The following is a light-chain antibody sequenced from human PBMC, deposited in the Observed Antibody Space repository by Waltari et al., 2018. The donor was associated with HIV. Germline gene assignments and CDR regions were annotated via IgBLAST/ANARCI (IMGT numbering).Light chain of an antibody. CDR1: CSAFGCSNL. V-gene: IGLV2-23*01. Sequence: QPALTPPASVFGLPDQSFTISCTGTCSAFGCSNLASWYQQHPGKAPKLIIYEGSKRPSGVSNRFSGSKSGNTASLTISGLQAEDEADYYCCSYAGRHNVLFGGGTKLTVL. CDR2: EGS. J-gene: IGLJ2*01. CDR3: CSYAGRHNVL.